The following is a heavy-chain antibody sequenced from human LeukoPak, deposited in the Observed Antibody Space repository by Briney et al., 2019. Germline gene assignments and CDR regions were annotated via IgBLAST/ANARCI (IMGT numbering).Heavy chain of an antibody. Sequence: GGSLRLSCAASGFTFSDYYMSWTRQAPGKGLEWVSYISGSSTYTNYADSVKGRFTISRDNAKNSVYLQMMSLRAEDTAVYFCARTYCSRGSCYLDYWGQGTLVTVSS. D-gene: IGHD2-15*01. CDR2: ISGSSTYT. V-gene: IGHV3-11*03. J-gene: IGHJ4*02. CDR3: ARTYCSRGSCYLDY. CDR1: GFTFSDYY.